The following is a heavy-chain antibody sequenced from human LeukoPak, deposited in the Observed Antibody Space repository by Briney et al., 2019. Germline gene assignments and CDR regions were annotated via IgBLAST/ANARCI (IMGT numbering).Heavy chain of an antibody. CDR3: ARDKCSGGTCYGYFQH. V-gene: IGHV3-48*01. J-gene: IGHJ1*01. Sequence: GGSLRLSCAASGFTFSSYAMHWVRQAPGKGLEWVSYISSNSRDIYYADSVVGRFTISRDNIENTLYLQMNSLRAEDTAIYYCARDKCSGGTCYGYFQHWGQGTLVTVSS. D-gene: IGHD2-15*01. CDR1: GFTFSSYA. CDR2: ISSNSRDI.